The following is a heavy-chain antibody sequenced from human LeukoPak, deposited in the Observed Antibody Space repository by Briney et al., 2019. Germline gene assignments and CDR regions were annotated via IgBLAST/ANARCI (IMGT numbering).Heavy chain of an antibody. J-gene: IGHJ2*01. D-gene: IGHD3-22*01. CDR1: GGSISSSSYY. V-gene: IGHV4-39*01. Sequence: SETLSLTCTVSGGSISSSSYYWGWIRQPPGKGLEWIGSIYYSGSTYYNPSLKSRVTISVDTSKDQSSLKLSSVTAADTAVYYCARPYDSSGYYYEDWYFDLWGRGTLVTVSS. CDR3: ARPYDSSGYYYEDWYFDL. CDR2: IYYSGST.